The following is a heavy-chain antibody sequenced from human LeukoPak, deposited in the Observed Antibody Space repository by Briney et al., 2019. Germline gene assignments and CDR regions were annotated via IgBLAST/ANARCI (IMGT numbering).Heavy chain of an antibody. Sequence: SETLSHTCAVYGGSFSGYYWSWIRQPPGKGLEWIGEINHSGSTNYNSSLKSRVTISVDTCKNQFSLKVSSVTAADTAVYYCAREKMRRYSYGYAHWGQGTLVTVSS. V-gene: IGHV4-34*01. CDR2: INHSGST. D-gene: IGHD5-18*01. CDR1: GGSFSGYY. J-gene: IGHJ4*02. CDR3: AREKMRRYSYGYAH.